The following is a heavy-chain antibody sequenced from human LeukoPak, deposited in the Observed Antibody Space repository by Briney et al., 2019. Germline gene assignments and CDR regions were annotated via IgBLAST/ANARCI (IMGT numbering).Heavy chain of an antibody. Sequence: SETLSLTCTVSGGSISSSSYYWGWIRQPPGKGLEWIGSICYSGSTYYNPSLKSRVTISVDTSKNQFSLKLSSVTAADTAVYYCASAHSRYCSSTSCHRTHAFDIWGQGSMVTVSS. D-gene: IGHD2-2*01. CDR2: ICYSGST. CDR1: GGSISSSSYY. J-gene: IGHJ3*02. V-gene: IGHV4-39*01. CDR3: ASAHSRYCSSTSCHRTHAFDI.